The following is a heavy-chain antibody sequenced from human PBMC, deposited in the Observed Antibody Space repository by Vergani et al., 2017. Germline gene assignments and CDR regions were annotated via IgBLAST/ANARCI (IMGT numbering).Heavy chain of an antibody. CDR2: ISSSGSTI. Sequence: QVQLVESGGGLVKPGGSLRLSCAASGFTFSDYYMSWIRQAPGKGLEWVSYISSSGSTIYYADSVKGRFTISRDNAKNSLYLQMNSLRAEDTAVYYCARARVLTGYLNHYYYYGMEVWGQGTTVTVSS. CDR1: GFTFSDYY. V-gene: IGHV3-11*04. D-gene: IGHD3-9*01. J-gene: IGHJ6*02. CDR3: ARARVLTGYLNHYYYYGMEV.